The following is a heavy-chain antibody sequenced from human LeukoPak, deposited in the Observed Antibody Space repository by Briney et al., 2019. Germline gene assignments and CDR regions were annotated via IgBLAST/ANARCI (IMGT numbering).Heavy chain of an antibody. V-gene: IGHV4-59*08. CDR1: GGSISEDY. Sequence: SETLSLTCTVSGGSISEDYWSWIRQPPGKGLEWIGYIYYSGSTNYNPSLRSRVTISVDTSKNQFSLKLSSVTAADTAVYYCARERNQHNYDFWSGYFTIDAFDIWGQGTMVTVSS. D-gene: IGHD3-3*01. CDR3: ARERNQHNYDFWSGYFTIDAFDI. J-gene: IGHJ3*02. CDR2: IYYSGST.